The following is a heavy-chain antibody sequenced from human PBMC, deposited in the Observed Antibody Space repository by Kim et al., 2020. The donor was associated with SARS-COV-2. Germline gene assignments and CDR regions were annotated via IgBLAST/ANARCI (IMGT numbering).Heavy chain of an antibody. V-gene: IGHV4-34*01. CDR2: MNYSGDT. D-gene: IGHD6-19*01. CDR1: VGSFNNHK. Sequence: SETLSLTCAVYVGSFNNHKWNWIRQPPGKGLEWIGEMNYSGDTSYNSSLQGRITLSIDTSKNQFSLKLTSVTAADTAVYYCARGARHLGQSSGWFGPQYYYYSMNIWGKATTVTVSS. J-gene: IGHJ6*03. CDR3: ARGARHLGQSSGWFGPQYYYYSMNI.